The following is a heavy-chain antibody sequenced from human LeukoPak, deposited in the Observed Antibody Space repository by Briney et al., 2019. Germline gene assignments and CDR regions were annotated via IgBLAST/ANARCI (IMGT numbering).Heavy chain of an antibody. CDR2: IIPIFGTA. J-gene: IGHJ6*03. Sequence: ASVKVSCKASGGTFSSYAISWVRQAPGQGLEWMGGIIPIFGTANYAQKFQGRVTITADESTSTAYMELSSLRSEDTAVYYCASPTRPGIAAAGTDYYYMDVWGKGTTVTVSS. D-gene: IGHD6-13*01. CDR1: GGTFSSYA. CDR3: ASPTRPGIAAAGTDYYYMDV. V-gene: IGHV1-69*13.